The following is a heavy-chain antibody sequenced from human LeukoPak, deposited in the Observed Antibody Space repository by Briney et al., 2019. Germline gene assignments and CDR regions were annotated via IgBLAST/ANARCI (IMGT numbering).Heavy chain of an antibody. D-gene: IGHD3-10*01. Sequence: SETLSLTCAVYGGSFSGYYWSWLRQPPGKGLEWIGEINHSGSTNYNPSLKSRVTISVDTSKNQFPLKLSSVTAADTAVYYCARGAMVRGVIYYFDYWGQGTLVTVSS. CDR2: INHSGST. V-gene: IGHV4-34*01. CDR3: ARGAMVRGVIYYFDY. J-gene: IGHJ4*02. CDR1: GGSFSGYY.